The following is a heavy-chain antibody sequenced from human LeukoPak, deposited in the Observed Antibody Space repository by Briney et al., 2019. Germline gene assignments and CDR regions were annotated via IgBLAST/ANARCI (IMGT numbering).Heavy chain of an antibody. CDR3: ASDSYSPEYFQH. CDR2: VYSGGST. J-gene: IGHJ1*01. D-gene: IGHD2-15*01. CDR1: GFSVSNNY. Sequence: GGSLRLSCAASGFSVSNNYMSWVRQAPGKGLEWVSVVYSGGSTFYADSVKGRFTISRDNSKNTLYLQMNSLRAEDTAVYYCASDSYSPEYFQHWGQGTLVTVSS. V-gene: IGHV3-66*01.